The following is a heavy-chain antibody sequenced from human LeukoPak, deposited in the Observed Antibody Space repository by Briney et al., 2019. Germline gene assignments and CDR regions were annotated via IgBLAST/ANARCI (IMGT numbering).Heavy chain of an antibody. J-gene: IGHJ4*02. D-gene: IGHD6-13*01. CDR3: AREGIAAAGSYYFDY. Sequence: SETLSLTCTVSGGSISSYYWSWIRQPPGKGLEWIGYIYYSGRTNYNPSLKSRVTISVDTSKNQFSLKLSSVTAADTAVYYCAREGIAAAGSYYFDYWGQGTLVTVSS. CDR1: GGSISSYY. V-gene: IGHV4-59*01. CDR2: IYYSGRT.